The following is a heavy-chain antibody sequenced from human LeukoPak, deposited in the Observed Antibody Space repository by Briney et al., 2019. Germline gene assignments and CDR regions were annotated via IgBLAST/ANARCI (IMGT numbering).Heavy chain of an antibody. CDR2: IRYDGSNK. Sequence: GGSLRLSCAASGFTFSSYGMHWVRQAPGKGLEWVAFIRYDGSNKYYADSVKGRFTISRDNSKNTLYLQMNSLRAEDTAVYYCAKEYYYDSSGYYSLFDYWGQGTLVTVSS. CDR3: AKEYYYDSSGYYSLFDY. CDR1: GFTFSSYG. J-gene: IGHJ4*02. D-gene: IGHD3-22*01. V-gene: IGHV3-30*02.